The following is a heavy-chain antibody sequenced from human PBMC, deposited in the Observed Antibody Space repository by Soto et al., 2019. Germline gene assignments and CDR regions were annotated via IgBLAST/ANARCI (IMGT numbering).Heavy chain of an antibody. J-gene: IGHJ4*02. V-gene: IGHV1-18*01. CDR2: ITTDKGKT. CDR3: ATRSPAFDY. Sequence: ASVKVSCKTSGYTFTSFGISWVRQAPGQGLEWMGWITTDKGKTNYAQKFRGRVTMTTDTSTSTAYMELRSLRSDDTAVYYCATRSPAFDYWGQGTLVTVSS. CDR1: GYTFTSFG.